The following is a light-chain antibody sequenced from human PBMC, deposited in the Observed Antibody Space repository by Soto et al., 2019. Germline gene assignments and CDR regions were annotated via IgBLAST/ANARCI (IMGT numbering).Light chain of an antibody. V-gene: IGKV1-33*01. Sequence: DIPMTQSPPSLSASVGDRVTITCQASQDISNYLNWYQQKPGKAPKLLIYDASNLETGAQPRFSGSGSGTDFTFTISSLQPKDIATYYCEEDDNLPPWTCGQGTKVEIE. CDR2: DAS. CDR1: QDISNY. J-gene: IGKJ1*01. CDR3: EEDDNLPPWT.